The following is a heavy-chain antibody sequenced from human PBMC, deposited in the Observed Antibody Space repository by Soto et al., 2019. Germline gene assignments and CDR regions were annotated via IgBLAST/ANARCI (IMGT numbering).Heavy chain of an antibody. V-gene: IGHV3-30*03. CDR1: GFAFSSYG. CDR2: ISYDGSLQ. Sequence: QAQLVESGGGVVQPGRSLRLSCAASGFAFSSYGMHWVRQAPGTGLEWVAVISYDGSLQHYADSVKGRFTISRDNSKNMVLLQMSSLRAEDPAVYYCVSDRGYGHASVPNSWCQGTLVSVSS. D-gene: IGHD5-18*01. CDR3: VSDRGYGHASVPNS. J-gene: IGHJ4*02.